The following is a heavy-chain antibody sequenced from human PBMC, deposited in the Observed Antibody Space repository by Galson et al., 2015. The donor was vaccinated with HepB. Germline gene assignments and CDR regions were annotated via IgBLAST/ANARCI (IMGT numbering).Heavy chain of an antibody. J-gene: IGHJ4*02. Sequence: SLRLSCAVSGFTFSSYSMNWVRQAPGKGLEWVSSISSSSSYIYYAAYVKGRFTISRDNAKNSLYLQMNSLGAEDTAVYYFASRYVDSGYDCFDYWGQGTLVTVAS. CDR1: GFTFSSYS. CDR3: ASRYVDSGYDCFDY. CDR2: ISSSSSYI. V-gene: IGHV3-21*01. D-gene: IGHD5-12*01.